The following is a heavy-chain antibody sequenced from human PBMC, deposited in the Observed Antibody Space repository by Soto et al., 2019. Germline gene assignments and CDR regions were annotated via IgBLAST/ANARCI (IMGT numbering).Heavy chain of an antibody. D-gene: IGHD1-1*01. J-gene: IGHJ5*02. V-gene: IGHV3-7*05. CDR1: GLIISNYW. CDR2: IKRDGSQK. Sequence: GGSLRLSCAASGLIISNYWMSWVRQAPGKGLEWVASIKRDGSQKYYADSVKGRLTISRDNAKNSVYLQMNGLRAEDTAVYYCARDNNIAHWGQGTLVTVSS. CDR3: ARDNNIAH.